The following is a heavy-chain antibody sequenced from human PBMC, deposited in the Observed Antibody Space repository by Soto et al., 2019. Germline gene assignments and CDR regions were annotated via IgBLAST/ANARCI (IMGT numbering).Heavy chain of an antibody. J-gene: IGHJ6*02. CDR3: ARDYPATMVRGVIPYYYYGMDV. CDR1: GGTFSNYA. CDR2: IIPIFGTA. V-gene: IGHV1-69*01. D-gene: IGHD3-10*01. Sequence: QVQLVQSGAEVKKPGSSVKVSCKASGGTFSNYAINWVRQAPGQGLEWMGGIIPIFGTANYAQKFQGRVTITADESTSTAYMELSSLRSEDTAVYYCARDYPATMVRGVIPYYYYGMDVWGQGTTVTVSS.